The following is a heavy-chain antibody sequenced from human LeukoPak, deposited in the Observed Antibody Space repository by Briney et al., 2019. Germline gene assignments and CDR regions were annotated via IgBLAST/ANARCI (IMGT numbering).Heavy chain of an antibody. CDR2: ISGGAGST. CDR3: AKVSYSSGYYPLDY. J-gene: IGHJ4*02. D-gene: IGHD6-19*01. Sequence: PGGSLRLSCAASGFTFNDYAMHWVRQAPGQGLEWVSLISGGAGSTSYADSVKGRFTISRDNTKNSLYLQMNSLRTEDTALYYCAKVSYSSGYYPLDYWGQGTLVTVSS. V-gene: IGHV3-43*02. CDR1: GFTFNDYA.